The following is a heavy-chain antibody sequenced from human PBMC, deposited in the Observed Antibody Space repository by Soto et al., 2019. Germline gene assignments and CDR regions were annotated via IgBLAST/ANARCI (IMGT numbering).Heavy chain of an antibody. CDR1: GYTFTGYY. CDR3: ARDRSYDILTGYYGIGYYYGMDV. CDR2: INPNSGGT. J-gene: IGHJ6*02. Sequence: ASVKVSCKASGYTFTGYYMHWVRQAPGQGLEWMGWINPNSGGTNYAQKFQGWVTMTRDTSISTAYMELSRLRSDDTAVYYCARDRSYDILTGYYGIGYYYGMDVWGQGTTVTVS. V-gene: IGHV1-2*04. D-gene: IGHD3-9*01.